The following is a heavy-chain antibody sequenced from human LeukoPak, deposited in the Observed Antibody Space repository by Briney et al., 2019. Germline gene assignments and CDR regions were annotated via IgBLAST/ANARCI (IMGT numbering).Heavy chain of an antibody. CDR2: IYSTGST. CDR3: ARQGYTVSYYFLDY. CDR1: GGSFRSYW. J-gene: IGHJ4*02. V-gene: IGHV4-4*07. Sequence: SETLSLTCAVSGGSFRSYWWDWVRQPAGKGLEWLGRIYSTGSTKFNPYLQSRLTLSIDTSTNQYSLKLTSVTAADTAVYFCARQGYTVSYYFLDYWSQGTLVTVSS. D-gene: IGHD1-26*01.